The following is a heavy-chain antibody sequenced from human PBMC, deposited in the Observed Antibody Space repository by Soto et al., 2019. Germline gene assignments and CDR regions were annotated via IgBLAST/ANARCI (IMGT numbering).Heavy chain of an antibody. CDR2: IGAYNGKT. J-gene: IGHJ4*02. V-gene: IGHV1-18*01. Sequence: QVQLVQSGAEVKKPGASVKVSCKASGYTFSTYGVTWVRQAPGQGPEWMGWIGAYNGKTYFKESLQGRLTMTTDTSTYTAYMELRSLTSDDTGVYYCARAEWYDSREDYWGQGTLVTVSS. CDR1: GYTFSTYG. CDR3: ARAEWYDSREDY. D-gene: IGHD3-22*01.